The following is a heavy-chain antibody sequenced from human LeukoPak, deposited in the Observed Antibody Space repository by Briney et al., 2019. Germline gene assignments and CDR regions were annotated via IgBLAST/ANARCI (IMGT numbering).Heavy chain of an antibody. CDR2: ISSSSSTI. CDR3: AGDPTYYYDSSGYYPPDY. J-gene: IGHJ4*02. CDR1: GFTFSNHG. V-gene: IGHV3-48*01. Sequence: PGGSLRLSCAASGFTFSNHGMNWVRQAPGKGLEWVSYISSSSSTIYYADSVKGRLTISRDNAKNSLYLQMNSLRAEDTAVYYCAGDPTYYYDSSGYYPPDYWGQGTLVTVSS. D-gene: IGHD3-22*01.